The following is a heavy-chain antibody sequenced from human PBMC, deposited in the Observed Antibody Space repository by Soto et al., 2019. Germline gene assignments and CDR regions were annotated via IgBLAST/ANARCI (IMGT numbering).Heavy chain of an antibody. Sequence: QVQLVQSGAEVKKPGASVKVSCKASGYTFTSYDITWVRQATGQGLEWMGWMNPNSGNTGYAQKFKCRDTMNRNTAISTAYMELRRQRSEDTAVYYCAREKTSYGMDVWGQGTTVTVSS. V-gene: IGHV1-8*01. CDR1: GYTFTSYD. J-gene: IGHJ6*02. CDR3: AREKTSYGMDV. CDR2: MNPNSGNT.